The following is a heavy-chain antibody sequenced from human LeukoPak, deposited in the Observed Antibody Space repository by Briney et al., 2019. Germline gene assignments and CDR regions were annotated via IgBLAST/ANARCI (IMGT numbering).Heavy chain of an antibody. CDR3: ARVWFMITFGGVIPNYFDY. Sequence: GGSLRLSCAASGFTVSSNYMSWVRQAPGKGLEWVSVIYSGGSTYYADSVKGRFTISRDNSKNTLYLQMNSLRAEDTAVYYCARVWFMITFGGVIPNYFDYWGQGTLVTVSS. J-gene: IGHJ4*02. CDR1: GFTVSSNY. D-gene: IGHD3-16*02. V-gene: IGHV3-66*01. CDR2: IYSGGST.